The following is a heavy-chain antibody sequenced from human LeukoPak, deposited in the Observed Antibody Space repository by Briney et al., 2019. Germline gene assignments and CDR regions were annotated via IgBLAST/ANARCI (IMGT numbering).Heavy chain of an antibody. J-gene: IGHJ4*02. D-gene: IGHD3-16*02. CDR2: IYPGDSDT. CDR1: GYSFTSYW. Sequence: GESLKISCKGSGYSFTSYWIGWVRQMPGKGLEWMGIIYPGDSDTRYSPSFQGQVPISADKSISTAYLQWSSLKASDTAMYYCARHGPHGDYVWGSCRPTAPFDYWGQGTLVTVSS. CDR3: ARHGPHGDYVWGSCRPTAPFDY. V-gene: IGHV5-51*01.